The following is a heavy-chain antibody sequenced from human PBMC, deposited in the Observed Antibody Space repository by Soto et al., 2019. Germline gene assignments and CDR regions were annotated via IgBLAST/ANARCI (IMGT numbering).Heavy chain of an antibody. V-gene: IGHV2-5*01. D-gene: IGHD6-19*01. CDR3: AHSRLKSSGWFLGY. J-gene: IGHJ4*02. Sequence: QITLKESGPTLVKPTQTLTLTCTFSGFSLSTSGVGVGWIRQPPGKALEWLALIYWNDDKRYSPSLKSRLTVTKDTSKNQVVLTMTNMDPVDTATYYCAHSRLKSSGWFLGYWGQGTLVTVSS. CDR2: IYWNDDK. CDR1: GFSLSTSGVG.